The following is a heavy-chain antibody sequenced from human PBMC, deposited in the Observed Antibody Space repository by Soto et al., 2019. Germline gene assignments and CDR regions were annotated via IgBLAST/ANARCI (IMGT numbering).Heavy chain of an antibody. Sequence: GGSLRLSCAASGCTFSSYSMNWVRQAPGKGLEWVSYISSSSSTIYYADSVKGRFTISRDNAKNSLYLQMNSLRAEDTAVYYCAREPEEVITPNFDYWGQGTLVTVSS. CDR3: AREPEEVITPNFDY. CDR1: GCTFSSYS. D-gene: IGHD3-10*01. J-gene: IGHJ4*02. CDR2: ISSSSSTI. V-gene: IGHV3-48*01.